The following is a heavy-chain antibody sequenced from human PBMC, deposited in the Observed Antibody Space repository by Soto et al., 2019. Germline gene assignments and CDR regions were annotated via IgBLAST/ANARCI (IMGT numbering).Heavy chain of an antibody. CDR1: GFSLTTSGVG. V-gene: IGHV2-5*02. CDR2: IYCDADK. D-gene: IGHD6-19*01. Sequence: QVTLKESGPTLVKPTQTLTLTCTFSGFSLTTSGVGVGWIRQPPGTALEWLTLIYCDADKRYSSSLKSRLTIAKDTSKNQEVLTMINMDPVDTATYYCAHSDNSGWYYFDYWGQGTLVTVSS. J-gene: IGHJ4*02. CDR3: AHSDNSGWYYFDY.